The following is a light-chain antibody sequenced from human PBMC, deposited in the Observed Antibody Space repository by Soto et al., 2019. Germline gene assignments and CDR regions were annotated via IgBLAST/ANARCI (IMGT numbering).Light chain of an antibody. CDR1: SSDVGAYNY. J-gene: IGLJ2*01. Sequence: LTRPRSVSGSPGQSVTISCTGSSSDVGAYNYVSWYQQHPDKAPKLMIYDVSQRPSGVPDRFSGSKSGYTASLTISGLQAEDEGDHYCCPYAGRDPYVVFGGRTKVT. CDR2: DVS. V-gene: IGLV2-11*01. CDR3: CPYAGRDPYVV.